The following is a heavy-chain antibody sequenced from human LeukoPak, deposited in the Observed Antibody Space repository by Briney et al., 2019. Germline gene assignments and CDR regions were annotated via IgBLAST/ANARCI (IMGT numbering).Heavy chain of an antibody. CDR3: AREVVVVGMDV. D-gene: IGHD2-15*01. CDR1: GFTFSRYG. J-gene: IGHJ6*02. Sequence: GGSLRLSCGASGFTFSRYGMNWVRQAPGKGLEWVSSMSSSRYIYYADSVKGRFTISRNNAKNSLYLQMNRLRAEDTAVYYCAREVVVVGMDVWGQGTTVTVSS. V-gene: IGHV3-21*01. CDR2: MSSSRYI.